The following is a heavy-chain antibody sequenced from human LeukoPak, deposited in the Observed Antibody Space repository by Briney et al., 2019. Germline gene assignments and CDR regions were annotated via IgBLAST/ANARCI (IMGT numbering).Heavy chain of an antibody. CDR3: GKDGIVRGSGSYLDY. CDR1: GFTFSSYA. D-gene: IGHD3-10*01. V-gene: IGHV3-30*18. CDR2: ISYDGTKK. J-gene: IGHJ4*02. Sequence: GGSLRLSCAASGFTFSSYAMHWVRQAPGKGLEWVAIISYDGTKKDYADPVKGRFTISRDNSKNTLSLQMSSLRPEDTAVYYCGKDGIVRGSGSYLDYWGQGTPVTVSS.